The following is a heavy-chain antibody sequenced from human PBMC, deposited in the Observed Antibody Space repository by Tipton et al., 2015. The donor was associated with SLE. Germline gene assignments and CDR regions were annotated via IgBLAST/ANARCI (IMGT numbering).Heavy chain of an antibody. D-gene: IGHD2-21*01. V-gene: IGHV4-34*01. Sequence: TLSLTCAVYGGSFSGYYWSWIRQPPGKGLEWIGEINHSGSTNYNPSLKSRVTISVDTSKNQFSLKLTSLTAADTAVYYCARADASRPVRLFDFWGQGTLLTVSS. CDR3: ARADASRPVRLFDF. CDR2: INHSGST. J-gene: IGHJ4*02. CDR1: GGSFSGYY.